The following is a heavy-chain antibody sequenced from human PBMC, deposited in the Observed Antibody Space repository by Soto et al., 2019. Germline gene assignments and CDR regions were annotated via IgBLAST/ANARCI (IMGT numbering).Heavy chain of an antibody. J-gene: IGHJ5*02. CDR2: TYYRSRFFS. D-gene: IGHD6-6*01. Sequence: LSLTCAISGDSVSSYSAAWNWIRQSPSGGLEWLGRTYYRSRFFSDYAESVKSRIIINPDTSKNQFSLQLKSVTPEDTAVYYCARDRYSSSGWFDPWGPGTPVTVSS. CDR1: GDSVSSYSAA. CDR3: ARDRYSSSGWFDP. V-gene: IGHV6-1*01.